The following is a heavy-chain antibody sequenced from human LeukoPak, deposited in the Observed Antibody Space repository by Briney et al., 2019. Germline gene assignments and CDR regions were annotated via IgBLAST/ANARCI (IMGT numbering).Heavy chain of an antibody. D-gene: IGHD6-19*01. Sequence: GGSLRLSCAPSGFTFSSYGMHWVRQAPGKGLEWVAFIRYDGSNKYYADSVKGRFTISRDNSKNTLYLQMNSLRAEDTAVYYCALNRGSGWYFHYWGQGTLVTVSS. J-gene: IGHJ4*02. CDR2: IRYDGSNK. V-gene: IGHV3-30*02. CDR3: ALNRGSGWYFHY. CDR1: GFTFSSYG.